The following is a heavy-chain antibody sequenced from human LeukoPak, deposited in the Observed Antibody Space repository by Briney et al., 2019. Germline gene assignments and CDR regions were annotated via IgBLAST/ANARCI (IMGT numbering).Heavy chain of an antibody. CDR3: AGRGDGNRDYFDH. CDR1: GFTFSSYW. J-gene: IGHJ4*02. Sequence: GASLRLSSAASGFTFSSYWKSWVRQAPGKGLEWAANIKQDGGEKYYVDSVKGRFTISRDNAKNSLYLQMNGLRPEDTAVYYCAGRGDGNRDYFDHWGRGTLVSASS. V-gene: IGHV3-7*04. D-gene: IGHD5-24*01. CDR2: IKQDGGEK.